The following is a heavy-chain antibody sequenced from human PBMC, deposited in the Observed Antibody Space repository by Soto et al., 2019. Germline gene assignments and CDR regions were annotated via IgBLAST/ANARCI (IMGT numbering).Heavy chain of an antibody. D-gene: IGHD3-22*01. Sequence: PSETLSLTCAVYGGSFSGYYWSWIRQPPGKGLEWIGEINHSGSTNYNPSLKSRVTISIDTSKNQFSLKLSSVTAADTAVYYCARAPYYYDSSGYYNSPQFDYWGQGTLVTVSS. J-gene: IGHJ4*02. CDR3: ARAPYYYDSSGYYNSPQFDY. V-gene: IGHV4-34*01. CDR2: INHSGST. CDR1: GGSFSGYY.